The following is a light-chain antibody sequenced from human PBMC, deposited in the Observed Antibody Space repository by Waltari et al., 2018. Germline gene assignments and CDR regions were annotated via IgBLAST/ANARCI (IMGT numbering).Light chain of an antibody. J-gene: IGKJ1*01. V-gene: IGKV3-15*01. CDR3: QQYNNWRT. CDR2: GAS. CDR1: QSIRTN. Sequence: EIVMTQSPATLSVSPGERATLPCRASQSIRTNLAWYQQKPGQAPSLLIYGASTRTPGIPARFSGSGSGTEFTLTISSLQSEDFAVDYCQQYNNWRTFGQGTKVEIK.